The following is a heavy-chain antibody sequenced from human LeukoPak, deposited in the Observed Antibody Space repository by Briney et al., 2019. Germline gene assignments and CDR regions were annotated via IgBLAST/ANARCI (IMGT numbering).Heavy chain of an antibody. D-gene: IGHD2-2*01. CDR1: GFTFSSYA. V-gene: IGHV3-23*01. CDR2: ISGSGGST. Sequence: GGSLRLSCAASGFTFSSYAMSWVRQAPGKGLEWVSAISGSGGSTYYADSVKGRFTISRDNSKNTLYLQMNSLRAEDTAVYYCAKDKGPIVVVPAAPGYWGQGTLVTVSS. J-gene: IGHJ4*02. CDR3: AKDKGPIVVVPAAPGY.